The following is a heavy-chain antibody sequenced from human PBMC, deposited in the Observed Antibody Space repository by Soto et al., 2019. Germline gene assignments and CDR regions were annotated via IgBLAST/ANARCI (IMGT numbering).Heavy chain of an antibody. CDR3: AREGDPFDSDSSRDAFHL. D-gene: IGHD6-6*01. CDR2: IIYDGTKD. Sequence: QVQLVESGGGVVQPGRSLRLSCAASGFTFNTYAFHWVRQAPGKGLEWVAVIIYDGTKDYYADSVKGRFTISRDNSENTVYLQMNSLRLDDTAVYYCAREGDPFDSDSSRDAFHLWGQGTTVTVSS. CDR1: GFTFNTYA. J-gene: IGHJ3*01. V-gene: IGHV3-30-3*01.